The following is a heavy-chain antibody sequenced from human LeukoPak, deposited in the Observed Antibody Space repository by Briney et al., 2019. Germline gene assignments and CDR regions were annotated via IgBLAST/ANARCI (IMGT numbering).Heavy chain of an antibody. V-gene: IGHV4-59*01. D-gene: IGHD6-19*01. CDR1: GGSISSYY. J-gene: IGHJ4*02. CDR3: ARATYSSGWGTSDY. CDR2: IYCSGST. Sequence: PSETLSLTCTVSGGSISSYYWSWIRQPPGKGLEWIGYIYCSGSTNYNPSLQSRVTISVDTSKNQFSLKLSSVTAADTAVYYCARATYSSGWGTSDYWGQGTLVTVSS.